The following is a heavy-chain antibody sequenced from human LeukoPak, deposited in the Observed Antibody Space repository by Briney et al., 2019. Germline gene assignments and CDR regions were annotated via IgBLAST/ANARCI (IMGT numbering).Heavy chain of an antibody. CDR3: AKDKIAALSWFFDY. CDR1: GFTFDDYA. CDR2: ISWNSGSI. D-gene: IGHD6-13*01. J-gene: IGHJ4*02. V-gene: IGHV3-9*03. Sequence: GGSLRLSCAASGFTFDDYAMHWVRHAPGEGLEWVSGISWNSGSIGYADSVKGRFTISRDNAKNSLYLQMNSLRAEDMALYYCAKDKIAALSWFFDYWGQGTLVTVSS.